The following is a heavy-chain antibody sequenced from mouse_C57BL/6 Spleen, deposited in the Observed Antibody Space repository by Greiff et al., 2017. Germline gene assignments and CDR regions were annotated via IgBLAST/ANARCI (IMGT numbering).Heavy chain of an antibody. V-gene: IGHV1-7*01. CDR1: GYTFTSYC. CDR2: INRSSGYT. J-gene: IGHJ1*03. CDR3: ARGIYDGYSWAFDV. Sequence: VTLMESGADLAKPGASVKLSCKASGYTFTSYCMSWVKQSPGQGLEWIAYINRSSGYTQYTQKFKDKATLTADKSSSTAYMQLSSLTYEDSAIYYCARGIYDGYSWAFDVWGTGTTVTVSS. D-gene: IGHD2-3*01.